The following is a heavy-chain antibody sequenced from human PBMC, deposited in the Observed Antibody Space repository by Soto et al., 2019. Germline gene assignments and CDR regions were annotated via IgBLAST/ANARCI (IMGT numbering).Heavy chain of an antibody. D-gene: IGHD2-15*01. V-gene: IGHV3-21*01. J-gene: IGHJ6*02. CDR3: ARDCSGGSCYPGMDV. CDR2: ISSSGYI. CDR1: GFNFNSYT. Sequence: SLRLSCAASGFNFNSYTINWVRQAPGKRLEWLSSISSSGYIFSTDSVRGRFTISRDNAKNSVYLQINSLRAEDTAVYFCARDCSGGSCYPGMDVCGQGTTVTVYS.